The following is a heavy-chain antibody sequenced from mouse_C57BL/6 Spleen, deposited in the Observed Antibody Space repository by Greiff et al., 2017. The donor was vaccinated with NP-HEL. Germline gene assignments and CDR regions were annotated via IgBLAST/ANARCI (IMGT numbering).Heavy chain of an antibody. V-gene: IGHV5-17*01. CDR2: ISSGSSTI. Sequence: EVQVVESGGGLVKPGGSLKLSCAASGFTFSDYGMHWVRQAPEKGLEWVAYISSGSSTIYYEDTVKGRFTISRDNAKNTLFLHMTSLRSEDTAMYYCARKCFYEYDEGFDGWGTGTTVTVSS. CDR1: GFTFSDYG. J-gene: IGHJ1*03. D-gene: IGHD2-4*01. CDR3: ARKCFYEYDEGFDG.